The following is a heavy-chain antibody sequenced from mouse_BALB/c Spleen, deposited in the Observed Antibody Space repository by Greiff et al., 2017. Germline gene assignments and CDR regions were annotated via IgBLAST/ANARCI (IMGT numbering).Heavy chain of an antibody. V-gene: IGHV4-1*02. CDR1: GFDFSSYW. CDR3: SRQCYYRYDATGAWFAY. D-gene: IGHD2-14*01. J-gene: IGHJ3*01. Sequence: VQLKESGGGLVQPGGSLKLSCAASGFDFSSYWMRWVRQAPGKGLDWIGEINPDSSTINYTPSLKDKFIISRDNAKNTLYLQMSKVRSEDTALYYWSRQCYYRYDATGAWFAYWGQGTLVTVSA. CDR2: INPDSSTI.